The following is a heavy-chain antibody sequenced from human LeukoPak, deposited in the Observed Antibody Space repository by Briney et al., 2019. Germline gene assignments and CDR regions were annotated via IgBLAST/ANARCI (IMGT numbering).Heavy chain of an antibody. Sequence: GGSLRLSCGASGFIFSGYGMGWVRQAPGKGLEWVSTISNSGYHTYYTDSVRGRFTISRDNSANTLYVQMNSLRAEDTALYYCAKHRGSSFIYSVDSWGQGTLVTVSS. CDR1: GFIFSGYG. CDR3: AKHRGSSFIYSVDS. D-gene: IGHD6-6*01. J-gene: IGHJ4*02. CDR2: ISNSGYHT. V-gene: IGHV3-23*01.